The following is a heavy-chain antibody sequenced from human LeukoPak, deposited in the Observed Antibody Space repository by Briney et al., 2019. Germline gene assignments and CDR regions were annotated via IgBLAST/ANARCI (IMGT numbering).Heavy chain of an antibody. V-gene: IGHV3-11*03. Sequence: PGGSLRLSCVVSGIPFSDYYMNWIRQAPGEGLEWISYISSSSSYTDYADSVKGRFTISRDNAKSALYLQLNSLRLEDTAVYYCAAGTAADFWGQGTLVTVSS. D-gene: IGHD6-13*01. J-gene: IGHJ4*02. CDR2: ISSSSSYT. CDR1: GIPFSDYY. CDR3: AAGTAADF.